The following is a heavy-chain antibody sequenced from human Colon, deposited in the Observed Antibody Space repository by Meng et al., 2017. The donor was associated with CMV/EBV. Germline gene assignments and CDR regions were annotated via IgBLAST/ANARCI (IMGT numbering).Heavy chain of an antibody. CDR1: GYTFTSYY. CDR3: ARELRGSGRYYYDMDV. Sequence: ASVKVSCKASGYTFTSYYMHWVRQAPGQGLEWMGWINPNSGGTNYAQKFQDRVTMTRDTSISTAYMELSRLRSDDTAVYYCARELRGSGRYYYDMDVWGQGTTVTVSS. D-gene: IGHD3-10*01. J-gene: IGHJ6*02. CDR2: INPNSGGT. V-gene: IGHV1-2*02.